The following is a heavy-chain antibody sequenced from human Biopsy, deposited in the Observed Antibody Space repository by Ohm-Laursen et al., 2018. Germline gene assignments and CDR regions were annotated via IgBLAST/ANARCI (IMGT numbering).Heavy chain of an antibody. CDR3: ARHPTGFWFDP. Sequence: LSFTCSASGGRIISYYWARLRQPPGKGLVWIGSIYNSETTFYNPSLKSRVAISFEASPNKFPLTLSSGTAADTAFYYCARHPTGFWFDPWGHGTLVTVSS. V-gene: IGHV4-39*01. CDR1: GGRIISYY. CDR2: IYNSETT. J-gene: IGHJ5*02.